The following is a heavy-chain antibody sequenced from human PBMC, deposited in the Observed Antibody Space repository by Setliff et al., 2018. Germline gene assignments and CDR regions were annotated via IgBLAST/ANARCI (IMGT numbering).Heavy chain of an antibody. CDR2: INAGNGNT. CDR1: GYTFTSYA. V-gene: IGHV1-3*01. D-gene: IGHD6-19*01. Sequence: GASVKVSCKASGYTFTSYAMHWVHQAPGQRLEWMGWINAGNGNTKYSQKFQGRVTITRDTSASTAYMELSSLRSEDTAVYYCARGGIAVAGTPDWGQGTLVTVSS. J-gene: IGHJ4*02. CDR3: ARGGIAVAGTPD.